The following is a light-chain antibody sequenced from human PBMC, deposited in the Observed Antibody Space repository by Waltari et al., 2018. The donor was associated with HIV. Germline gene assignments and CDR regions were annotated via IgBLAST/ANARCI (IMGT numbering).Light chain of an antibody. V-gene: IGLV1-47*01. CDR3: GAWDDNLSGV. J-gene: IGLJ2*01. CDR2: RND. Sequence: QSVLTQPPSESASPGQRLMISCSGTDSTVGRHYVYWYQQVPGGAPKLPLYRNDQRAAGVPDRFSGSKSGTSASLTISDLRSDDEGLYFCGAWDDNLSGVFGGGTKVTVL. CDR1: DSTVGRHY.